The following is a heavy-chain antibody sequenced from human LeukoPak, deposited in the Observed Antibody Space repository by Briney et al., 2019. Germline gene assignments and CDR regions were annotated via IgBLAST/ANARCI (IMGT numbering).Heavy chain of an antibody. CDR2: VSYSSSTI. V-gene: IGHV3-48*02. CDR3: ARDAHIVRGVNPLDY. J-gene: IGHJ4*02. Sequence: GGSLRLSCAASGFTFSSYSMNWVRQAPGKGLEWISYVSYSSSTIYYADSVKGRFTISRDNAKNSLYLQMNSLRDEDTAVYYCARDAHIVRGVNPLDYWGRGTLVTVPS. CDR1: GFTFSSYS. D-gene: IGHD3-10*01.